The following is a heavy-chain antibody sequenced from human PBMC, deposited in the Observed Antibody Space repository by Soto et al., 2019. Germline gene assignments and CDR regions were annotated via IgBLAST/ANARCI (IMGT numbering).Heavy chain of an antibody. D-gene: IGHD6-13*01. CDR2: IYTGGDT. Sequence: LSLTCTVSGGSISGYYWSWIRQPAGKAPEWIGRIYTGGDTHYNPSLKSRVTMSVDTSKNQFSLKLNSVTAADTAVYFCARDIAEASLGAHSFNSCSQGPLVTVYS. V-gene: IGHV4-4*07. CDR3: ARDIAEASLGAHSFNS. J-gene: IGHJ4*02. CDR1: GGSISGYY.